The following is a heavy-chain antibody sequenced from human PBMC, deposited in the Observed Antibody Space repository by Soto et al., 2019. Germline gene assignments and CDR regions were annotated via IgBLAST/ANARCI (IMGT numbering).Heavy chain of an antibody. CDR1: GYTFTSYD. J-gene: IGHJ6*03. CDR2: MNPNSGNT. V-gene: IGHV1-8*01. D-gene: IGHD5-12*01. CDR3: ARGLGSMATQPSVYYYYYYMDV. Sequence: QVQLVQSGAEVKKPGASVKVSCKASGYTFTSYDINWVRQATGQGLEWMGWMNPNSGNTGYAQKFQGRVTMTRNTSISTAYMELSSLRSEDTAVYYCARGLGSMATQPSVYYYYYYMDVWGKGTTVTVSS.